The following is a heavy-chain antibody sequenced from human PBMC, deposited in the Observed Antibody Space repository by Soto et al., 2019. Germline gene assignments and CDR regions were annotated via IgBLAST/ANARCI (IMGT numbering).Heavy chain of an antibody. V-gene: IGHV1-2*02. CDR3: ARTAIESTDPYYEYGLDV. CDR1: GYIFTDYY. Sequence: ASVKVSCKASGYIFTDYYMHWLRQVPGQGPEWMGWIKPNSGDTQFAQKFQGRFTVTRDTSISTVYMELSGLKSDDTAVYYCARTAIESTDPYYEYGLDVWGQGTSVTVSS. D-gene: IGHD3-3*01. J-gene: IGHJ6*02. CDR2: IKPNSGDT.